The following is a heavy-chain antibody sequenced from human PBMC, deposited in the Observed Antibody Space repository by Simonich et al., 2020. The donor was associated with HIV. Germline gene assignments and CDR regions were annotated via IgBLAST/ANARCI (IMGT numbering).Heavy chain of an antibody. CDR1: GFTFSTYW. J-gene: IGHJ4*02. CDR2: IRQDGMEK. D-gene: IGHD2-15*01. Sequence: VQLVESGGGVVQPGGSLRLSCAASGFTFSTYWMSWVRQAPGKGLEWVANIRQDGMEKYYVDSVKGRFTISRDNAKNSLYLQMNSLRAEDTAVYYCARELLQYCSGSSCYYFDYWGQGTLVTVSS. CDR3: ARELLQYCSGSSCYYFDY. V-gene: IGHV3-7*01.